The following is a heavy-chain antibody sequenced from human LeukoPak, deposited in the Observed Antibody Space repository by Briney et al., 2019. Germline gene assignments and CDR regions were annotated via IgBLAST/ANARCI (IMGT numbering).Heavy chain of an antibody. J-gene: IGHJ4*02. D-gene: IGHD3-10*01. Sequence: GGSLRLSCAASGFTFSSYGMHWVRPAPGKGLEWVAVISYDGSNKYYADSVKGRFTISRDNSKNTLYLQMNSLRAEDTAVYYCAKGETGITIDYWGQGTLVTVSS. CDR3: AKGETGITIDY. V-gene: IGHV3-30*18. CDR2: ISYDGSNK. CDR1: GFTFSSYG.